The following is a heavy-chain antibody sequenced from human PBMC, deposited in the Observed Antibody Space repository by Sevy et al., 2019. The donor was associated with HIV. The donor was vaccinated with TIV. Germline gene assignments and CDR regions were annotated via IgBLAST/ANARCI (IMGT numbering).Heavy chain of an antibody. CDR3: ARDGMEGYDFWSGYYGENYYYYYGMDV. CDR1: GFTFSSYS. V-gene: IGHV3-48*01. Sequence: GGSLRLSCAASGFTFSSYSMNWVRQAPGKGLEWVSYISSSSSTIYYADSVKGRFTISRDNAKNSLYLQMNSRRAEDTVVYYCARDGMEGYDFWSGYYGENYYYYYGMDVWGQGTTVTVSS. D-gene: IGHD3-3*01. J-gene: IGHJ6*02. CDR2: ISSSSSTI.